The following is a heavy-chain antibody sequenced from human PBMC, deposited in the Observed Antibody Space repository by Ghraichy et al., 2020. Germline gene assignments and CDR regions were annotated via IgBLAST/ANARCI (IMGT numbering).Heavy chain of an antibody. CDR1: GYTFTSYG. D-gene: IGHD6-13*01. CDR3: AREEGDSSSWYLYYYYGMDV. J-gene: IGHJ6*02. CDR2: ISAYNGNT. Sequence: ASVKVSCKASGYTFTSYGISWVRQAPGQGLEWMGWISAYNGNTNYAQKLQGRVTMTTDTSTSTAYMELRSLRSDDTAVYYCAREEGDSSSWYLYYYYGMDVWGQGTTVTVSS. V-gene: IGHV1-18*04.